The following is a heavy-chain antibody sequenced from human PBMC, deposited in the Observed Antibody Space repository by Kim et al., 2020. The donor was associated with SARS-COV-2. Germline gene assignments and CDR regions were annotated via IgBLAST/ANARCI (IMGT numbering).Heavy chain of an antibody. Sequence: GRFTISRDKSKNTLYLQMNSLRAEDTAVYYCARDSASWYYYGSGSYYFDYWGQGTLVTVSS. J-gene: IGHJ4*02. CDR3: ARDSASWYYYGSGSYYFDY. D-gene: IGHD3-10*01. V-gene: IGHV3-30*07.